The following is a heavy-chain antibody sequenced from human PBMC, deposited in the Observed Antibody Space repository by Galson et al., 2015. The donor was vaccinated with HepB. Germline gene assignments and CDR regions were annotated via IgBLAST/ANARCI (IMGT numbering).Heavy chain of an antibody. V-gene: IGHV3-74*01. D-gene: IGHD3-9*01. CDR2: INSDGSST. Sequence: SLRLSCAASGFTFSSYWMHWVRQAPGKGLVWVSRINSDGSSTSYADSVKGRFTISRDNAKNTLYLQMNSLRAEDTAVYYCARFPYYDILTGYYSFLGAFDIWGQGTMVTVSS. J-gene: IGHJ3*02. CDR3: ARFPYYDILTGYYSFLGAFDI. CDR1: GFTFSSYW.